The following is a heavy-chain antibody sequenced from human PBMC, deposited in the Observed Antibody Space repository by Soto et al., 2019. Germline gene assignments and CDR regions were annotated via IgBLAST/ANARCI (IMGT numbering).Heavy chain of an antibody. J-gene: IGHJ4*02. CDR3: AKYPKLHPSAAAPDY. Sequence: PGGSLRLSCAASGFTFSSYAMIWVRQAPGKGLEWVSAISGSGGSTYYADSVKGRFTISRDNSKNTLYLQMNSLRAEDTAVYYCAKYPKLHPSAAAPDYWGQGTLVTVSS. CDR2: ISGSGGST. CDR1: GFTFSSYA. D-gene: IGHD6-13*01. V-gene: IGHV3-23*01.